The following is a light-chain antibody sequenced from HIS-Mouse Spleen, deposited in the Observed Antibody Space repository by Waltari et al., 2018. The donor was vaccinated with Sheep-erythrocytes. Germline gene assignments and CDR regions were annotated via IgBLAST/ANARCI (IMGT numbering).Light chain of an antibody. CDR2: EGS. J-gene: IGLJ3*02. Sequence: QSALTQPASVSGSPGQSLTISCTGTSSDVWSYNLVPWYQQHPGKAPKLMIYEGSKRPSGVSNRFSGSKSGNTASLTISGLQAEDEADYYCCSYAGSSTPWVFGGGTKLTVL. CDR3: CSYAGSSTPWV. CDR1: SSDVWSYNL. V-gene: IGLV2-23*01.